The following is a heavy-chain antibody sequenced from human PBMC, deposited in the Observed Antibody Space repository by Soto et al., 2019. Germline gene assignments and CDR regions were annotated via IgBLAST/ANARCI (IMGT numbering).Heavy chain of an antibody. CDR2: INPNSGGT. Sequence: ASVKVSCKASGYTFTGYYMHWVRQAPGQGLEWMGWINPNSGGTNYAQKFQGRVTMTRDTSISTAYMELSRLRSDDTAVYYCARVSTGTTYSWFDPWGQGTLVTVSS. CDR1: GYTFTGYY. CDR3: ARVSTGTTYSWFDP. D-gene: IGHD1-7*01. J-gene: IGHJ5*02. V-gene: IGHV1-2*02.